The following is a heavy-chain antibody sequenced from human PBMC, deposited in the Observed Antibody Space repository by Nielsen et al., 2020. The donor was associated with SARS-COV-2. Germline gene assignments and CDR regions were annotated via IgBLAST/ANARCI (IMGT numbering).Heavy chain of an antibody. V-gene: IGHV3-21*01. D-gene: IGHD2-15*01. J-gene: IGHJ5*02. CDR2: ISSSSSYK. CDR3: ARVGYCSGGSCYGDWFDP. CDR1: GFTFSSYG. Sequence: GESLKISCAASGFTFSSYGINWVRQAPGKGLEWVSSISSSSSYKHYADSVKGRFTISRGNAQNSLYLQMNSLRAEDTAVYYCARVGYCSGGSCYGDWFDPWGQGTLVTVSS.